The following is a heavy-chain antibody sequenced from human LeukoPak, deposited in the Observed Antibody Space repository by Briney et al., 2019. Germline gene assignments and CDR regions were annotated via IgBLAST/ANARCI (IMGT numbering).Heavy chain of an antibody. CDR3: ARANPDGEDWQYYFDY. Sequence: SETLSLTCTVSGGSISSSSYYWGWIRQPPGKGLEWIGSIYYSGSTYYNPSLKSRVTISVDTSKNQFSLKLSSVTAADTAVYYCARANPDGEDWQYYFDYWGQGTLVTVSS. J-gene: IGHJ4*02. D-gene: IGHD3/OR15-3a*01. V-gene: IGHV4-39*07. CDR2: IYYSGST. CDR1: GGSISSSSYY.